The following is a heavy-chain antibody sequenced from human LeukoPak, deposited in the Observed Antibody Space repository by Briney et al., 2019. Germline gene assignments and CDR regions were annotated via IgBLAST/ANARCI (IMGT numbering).Heavy chain of an antibody. V-gene: IGHV1-18*01. D-gene: IGHD2-15*01. CDR2: ISAYNGNT. CDR1: GGTFSSYA. CDR3: ARDWEGYCSGGSCPNFDY. J-gene: IGHJ4*02. Sequence: GASVKVSCKASGGTFSSYAISWVRQAPGQGLEWMGWISAYNGNTNYAQKLQGRVTMTTDTSTSTAYMELRSLRSDDTAVYYCARDWEGYCSGGSCPNFDYWGQGTLVTVSS.